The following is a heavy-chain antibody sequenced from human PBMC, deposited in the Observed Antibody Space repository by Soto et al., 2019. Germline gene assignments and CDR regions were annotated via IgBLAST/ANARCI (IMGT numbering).Heavy chain of an antibody. V-gene: IGHV5-51*01. D-gene: IGHD1-1*01. Sequence: PGESLKISCKGSGYSFTSYWIGWVRQMPGKGLEWMGIIYPGDSDTRYSPSFQGQVTISADKSISTAYLQWSSLKASDTAMYYCARQSATSPTYHYYEMDVWGQGTLVTVSS. J-gene: IGHJ6*02. CDR1: GYSFTSYW. CDR2: IYPGDSDT. CDR3: ARQSATSPTYHYYEMDV.